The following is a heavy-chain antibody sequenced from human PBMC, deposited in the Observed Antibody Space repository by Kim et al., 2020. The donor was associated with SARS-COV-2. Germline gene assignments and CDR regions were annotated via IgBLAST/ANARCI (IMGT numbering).Heavy chain of an antibody. J-gene: IGHJ2*01. CDR1: GFTFSNAW. Sequence: GGSLRLSCAASGFTFSNAWMNWVRQAPGKGLEWVGRIKSKTDGGTAEYAAPVKGRSTISRDDSKTTLYLEMNNLKTEDTAVYYCTTAVRAYFDLWGRGTLVIVSS. V-gene: IGHV3-15*01. CDR3: TTAVRAYFDL. CDR2: IKSKTDGGTA.